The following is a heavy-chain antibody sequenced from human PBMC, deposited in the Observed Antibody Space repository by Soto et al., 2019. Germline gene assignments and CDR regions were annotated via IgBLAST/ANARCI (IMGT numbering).Heavy chain of an antibody. Sequence: EVQLVESGGGLVQPGGSLRLSCAASGFMFSNYWMSWVRQAPGKGLEWVAIIKQDGSDKYYVDSVKGRFTISRDNAKNSLYLQMNSLRIEDAAVYYCARNRDYAVDYWGRGTLVTVSS. V-gene: IGHV3-7*01. J-gene: IGHJ4*02. CDR3: ARNRDYAVDY. D-gene: IGHD4-17*01. CDR1: GFMFSNYW. CDR2: IKQDGSDK.